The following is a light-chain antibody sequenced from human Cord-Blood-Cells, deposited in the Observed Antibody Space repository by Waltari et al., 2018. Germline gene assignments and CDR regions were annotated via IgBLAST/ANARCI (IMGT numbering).Light chain of an antibody. CDR1: SGSVSTSYY. CDR2: STI. CDR3: VLYMGSGISV. J-gene: IGLJ3*02. V-gene: IGLV8-61*01. Sequence: QTVVTQEPSFSVSPGGTVTLTCGLSSGSVSTSYYPSWYQQTPGQAPRTLIYSTITRSSGVPDRFSGSILGNKAALTITGAQADDESDYYCVLYMGSGISVFGGGTKLTVL.